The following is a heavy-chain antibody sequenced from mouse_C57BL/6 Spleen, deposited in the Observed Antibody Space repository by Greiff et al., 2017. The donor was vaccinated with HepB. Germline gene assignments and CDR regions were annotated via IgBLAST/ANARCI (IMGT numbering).Heavy chain of an antibody. V-gene: IGHV5-16*01. J-gene: IGHJ1*03. D-gene: IGHD2-4*01. CDR1: GFTFSDYY. CDR3: AREYDYDEHFDV. Sequence: EVQLVESEGGLVQPGSSMKLSCTASGFTFSDYYMAWVRQVPEKGLEWVANINYDGSSTYYLDSLKSRFIISRDNAKNILYLQMSSLKSEDTATYYCAREYDYDEHFDVWGTGTTVTVSS. CDR2: INYDGSST.